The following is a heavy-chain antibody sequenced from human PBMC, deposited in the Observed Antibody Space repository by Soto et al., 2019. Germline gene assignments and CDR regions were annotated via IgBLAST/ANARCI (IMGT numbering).Heavy chain of an antibody. V-gene: IGHV1-46*01. J-gene: IGHJ4*02. CDR3: APSRYNWNDPVADLDY. D-gene: IGHD1-1*01. CDR2: INPSGGST. Sequence: PVKLSCKASGYSYTSYYVHWVRQTPEQGLEWMGIINPSGGSTSYAQKFQGRVTMTSDTSTSTVYMELSSLRSEDTAVYYCAPSRYNWNDPVADLDYWGQGTLVTVSS. CDR1: GYSYTSYY.